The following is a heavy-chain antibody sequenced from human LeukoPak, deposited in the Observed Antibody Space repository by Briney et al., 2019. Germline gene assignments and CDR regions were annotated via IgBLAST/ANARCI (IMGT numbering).Heavy chain of an antibody. V-gene: IGHV3-23*01. CDR2: ISGSGGST. CDR1: GFTFSSYA. Sequence: PGGSLSLSCAASGFTFSSYAMSWVRQAPGEGLEWVSAISGSGGSTYYADSVKGRFTISRDNSKNTLYLQMNSLRAEDTAVYYCAKDAYSNYDVIDYWGQGTLVTVSS. D-gene: IGHD4-11*01. CDR3: AKDAYSNYDVIDY. J-gene: IGHJ4*02.